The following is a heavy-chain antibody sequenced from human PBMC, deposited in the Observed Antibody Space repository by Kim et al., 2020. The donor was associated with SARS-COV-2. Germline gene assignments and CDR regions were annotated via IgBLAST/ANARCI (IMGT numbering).Heavy chain of an antibody. V-gene: IGHV3-7*03. CDR1: GFTFSTYW. J-gene: IGHJ4*02. CDR2: VKRDGSDK. Sequence: GGSLRLSCAASGFTFSTYWMSWVRQAPGKGLEWVANVKRDGSDKNYVDSVKGRFTISRDNAKNSLYLQMNSLRVEDTAVYYCAREDIGWPHHFDYWGQGTLVTVS. CDR3: AREDIGWPHHFDY. D-gene: IGHD6-19*01.